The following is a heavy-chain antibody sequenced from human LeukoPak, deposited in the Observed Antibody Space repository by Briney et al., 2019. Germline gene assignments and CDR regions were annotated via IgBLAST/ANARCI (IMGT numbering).Heavy chain of an antibody. J-gene: IGHJ4*02. CDR3: ARPKTYYYDTDGHLRSEGFDY. D-gene: IGHD3-22*01. CDR1: GDTFSNYP. V-gene: IGHV1-69*02. CDR2: IIPVLGIT. Sequence: GASVKVSCKASGDTFSNYPINWMRQAPGQGLEWMGRIIPVLGITDYALKFQGRVSISADDSTSTAYMELSSLTSDDSAVYYCARPKTYYYDTDGHLRSEGFDYWGQGTLATVSS.